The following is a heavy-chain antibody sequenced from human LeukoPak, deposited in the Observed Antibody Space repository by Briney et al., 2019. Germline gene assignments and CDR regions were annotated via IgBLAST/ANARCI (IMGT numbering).Heavy chain of an antibody. CDR2: IIPIFGTA. J-gene: IGHJ5*02. V-gene: IGHV1-69*05. Sequence: PTASVKVSCKASGGTFSSYAISWVRQAPGQGLEWMGGIIPIFGTANYAQTFQGRVTITTDESTSTAYMELSSLGSEDTAVYYCARGRVSRPDNWFDPWGQGTLVTVSS. CDR3: ARGRVSRPDNWFDP. D-gene: IGHD5/OR15-5a*01. CDR1: GGTFSSYA.